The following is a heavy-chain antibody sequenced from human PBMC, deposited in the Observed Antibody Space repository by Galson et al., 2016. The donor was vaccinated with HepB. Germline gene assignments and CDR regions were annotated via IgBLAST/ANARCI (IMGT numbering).Heavy chain of an antibody. J-gene: IGHJ4*02. CDR2: ISGGSQHI. Sequence: SLRLSCAASGFNFNTFTMHWVRQAPGKGLELVSSISGGSQHIYYADSVNGRFAISRDNAANSVFLEMNSLRVDDSGVYFCARQVAGLSDWGQGSLVIVSS. CDR3: ARQVAGLSD. V-gene: IGHV3-21*06. CDR1: GFNFNTFT. D-gene: IGHD6-19*01.